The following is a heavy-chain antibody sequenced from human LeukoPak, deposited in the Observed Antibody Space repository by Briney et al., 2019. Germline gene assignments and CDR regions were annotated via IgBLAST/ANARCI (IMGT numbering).Heavy chain of an antibody. V-gene: IGHV1-18*01. D-gene: IGHD2-15*01. J-gene: IGHJ4*02. Sequence: ASVKVSCKASGYTFTSYGISWVRQAPGQGLEWMGWISAYNGNTNCAQKLQGRVTMTTDTSTSTAYMELRSLRADDTAIYYCAKNAVVVAATYYFDYWGQGTLVTVSS. CDR1: GYTFTSYG. CDR2: ISAYNGNT. CDR3: AKNAVVVAATYYFDY.